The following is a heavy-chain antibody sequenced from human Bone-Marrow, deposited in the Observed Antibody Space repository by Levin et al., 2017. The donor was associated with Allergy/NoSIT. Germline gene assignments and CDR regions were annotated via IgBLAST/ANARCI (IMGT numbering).Heavy chain of an antibody. J-gene: IGHJ4*02. CDR3: TKGVTAAGTSSLAFDY. D-gene: IGHD6-13*01. Sequence: GGSLRLSCAGSGFFFNSYALNWVRQAPGKGLEWVSGISASGGTTYYADSVKGRFTISRDKSKNMIYLQMNSLRAEDTALYYCTKGVTAAGTSSLAFDYWGQGTLVTVSS. CDR1: GFFFNSYA. CDR2: ISASGGTT. V-gene: IGHV3-23*01.